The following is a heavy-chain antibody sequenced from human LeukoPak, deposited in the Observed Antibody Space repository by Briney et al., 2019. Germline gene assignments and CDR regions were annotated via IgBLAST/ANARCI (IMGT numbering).Heavy chain of an antibody. CDR1: GFTFSSYG. J-gene: IGHJ5*02. CDR3: ARHVWFGEHNGHENWFDP. V-gene: IGHV3-66*04. Sequence: GGSLRLSCAASGFTFSSYGMHWVRQAPGKGLEWVSVIFRGDDTNYVDSVKGRFTIFRDNSKNTLYLQMNSLTAEDTAVYYCARHVWFGEHNGHENWFDPWGQGTLVIVSS. CDR2: IFRGDDT. D-gene: IGHD3-10*01.